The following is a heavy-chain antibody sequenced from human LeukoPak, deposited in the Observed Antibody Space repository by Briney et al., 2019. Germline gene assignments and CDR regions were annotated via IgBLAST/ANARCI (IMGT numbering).Heavy chain of an antibody. D-gene: IGHD3-16*01. CDR3: VKDRVVGGFGEFDY. V-gene: IGHV3-30*02. CDR1: GFTFSSHG. Sequence: GRSLRLSCAPSGFTFSSHGMHWVRQAPGKGLEWVAFIRFDGSNKYYENSVKGRFTISRDNSKNTLYLQMNSLRAADTAMYYCVKDRVVGGFGEFDYWGQGTLVTVSS. J-gene: IGHJ4*02. CDR2: IRFDGSNK.